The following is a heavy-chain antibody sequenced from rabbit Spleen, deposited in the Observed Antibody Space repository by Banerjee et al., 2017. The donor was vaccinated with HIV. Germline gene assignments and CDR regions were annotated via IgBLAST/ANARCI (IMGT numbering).Heavy chain of an antibody. CDR1: GVSFSDKDV. CDR2: INTVTGKT. J-gene: IGHJ6*01. D-gene: IGHD1-1*01. Sequence: EQLEESGGGLVKPEGSLTLTCEASGVSFSDKDVMCWVRQAPGEGLEWIACINTVTGKTVYASWAKGRFIMSKTSSTTVALQMTSLTAADTATYFCARDTSSSFSSYGMDLWGQGTLVTVS. V-gene: IGHV1S45*01. CDR3: ARDTSSSFSSYGMDL.